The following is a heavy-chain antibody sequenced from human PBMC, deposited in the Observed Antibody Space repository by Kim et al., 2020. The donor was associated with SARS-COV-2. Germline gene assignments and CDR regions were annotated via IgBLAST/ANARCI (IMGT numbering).Heavy chain of an antibody. V-gene: IGHV4-34*01. CDR3: ARGAKYSSGWFGHDAFDI. CDR2: INHSGST. J-gene: IGHJ3*02. Sequence: SETLSLTCAVYGGSFSGYYWSWIRQPPGKGLEWIGEINHSGSTNYNPSLKSRVTISVDTSKNQFSLKLSSVTAADTAVYYCARGAKYSSGWFGHDAFDI. D-gene: IGHD6-19*01. CDR1: GGSFSGYY.